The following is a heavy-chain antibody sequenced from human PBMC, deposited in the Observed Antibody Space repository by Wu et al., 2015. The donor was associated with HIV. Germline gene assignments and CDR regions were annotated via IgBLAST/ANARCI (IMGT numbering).Heavy chain of an antibody. V-gene: IGHV4-38-2*01. J-gene: IGHJ4*02. CDR2: LYHTGST. CDR1: GTSVSSDYY. D-gene: IGHD3-10*01. Sequence: QVQLQESGPGLVKPSETLSLTCVVSGTSVSSDYYWGWIRQTPGKGLEWIGTLYHTGSTYYNPSLKSRVTISVDTSKNQFSLKLSSVTAADTAVYYCARAYGSGSPSLGYWGQGTLGHRLL. CDR3: ARAYGSGSPSLGY.